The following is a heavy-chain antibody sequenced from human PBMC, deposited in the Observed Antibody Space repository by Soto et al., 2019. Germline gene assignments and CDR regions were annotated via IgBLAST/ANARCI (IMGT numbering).Heavy chain of an antibody. V-gene: IGHV5-51*01. Sequence: VESVTISCKVSGYSFTRYWIGWVRQMPGKGLEWMGIIYPGDSDTRYSPSFQGQVTISADKSISTAYLQWSSLKASDTAMYYCARHGGYGDSGGDYYGMDVWGQGTTVTFSS. CDR2: IYPGDSDT. CDR3: ARHGGYGDSGGDYYGMDV. J-gene: IGHJ6*02. D-gene: IGHD4-17*01. CDR1: GYSFTRYW.